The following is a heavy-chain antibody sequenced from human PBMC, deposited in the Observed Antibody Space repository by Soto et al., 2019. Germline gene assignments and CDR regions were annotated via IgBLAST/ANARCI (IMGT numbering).Heavy chain of an antibody. D-gene: IGHD5-18*01. J-gene: IGHJ5*02. V-gene: IGHV1-69*13. CDR2: IIPIFGTA. Sequence: SVKVSCKASGGTFSSYAISWVRQAPGQGLEWMGGIIPIFGTANYAQKFQGRVTITADESTSTAYMELSSLRSEDTAVYYCARDLGTAMVTSSWFDPWGQGTLVTVSS. CDR3: ARDLGTAMVTSSWFDP. CDR1: GGTFSSYA.